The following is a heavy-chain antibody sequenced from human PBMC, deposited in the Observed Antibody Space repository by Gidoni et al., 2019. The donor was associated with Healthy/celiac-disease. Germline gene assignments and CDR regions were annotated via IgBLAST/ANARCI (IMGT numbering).Heavy chain of an antibody. CDR2: IISSSSYR. V-gene: IGHV3-21*01. J-gene: IGHJ4*02. CDR1: GFTFSSYS. D-gene: IGHD2-2*02. CDR3: ARGGVCISTSCYMWYFDY. Sequence: EVQLGESGGGRVKPGGSLRRACAASGFTFSSYSMNWVRKAPGKGLGWVSSIISSSSYRYYADSVKGRFTLSRANAQHSLFLQMNSLRAEDTAVYYCARGGVCISTSCYMWYFDYWGQGTLVTVSS.